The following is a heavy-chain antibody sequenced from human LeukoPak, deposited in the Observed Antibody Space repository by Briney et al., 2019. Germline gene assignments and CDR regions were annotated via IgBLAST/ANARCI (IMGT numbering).Heavy chain of an antibody. V-gene: IGHV4-30-2*01. CDR2: IYHGGIT. Sequence: SETLSLTCTVSGGSISSGDYYWSWIRQPPGKGLEWIGYIYHGGITYYNPSLKSRVTISVDRSNNQFSLELTSVTAADTAVYYCARGSRYYSFDYWGQGTLVTVSS. CDR3: ARGSRYYSFDY. D-gene: IGHD3-3*01. CDR1: GGSISSGDYY. J-gene: IGHJ4*02.